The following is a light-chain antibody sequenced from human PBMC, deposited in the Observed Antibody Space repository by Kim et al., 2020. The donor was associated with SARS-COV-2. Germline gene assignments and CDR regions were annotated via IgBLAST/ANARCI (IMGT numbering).Light chain of an antibody. CDR2: RDE. J-gene: IGLJ2*01. V-gene: IGLV3-9*01. Sequence: SYELTQPVSVSVALGQTATITCGGGDIQSKNVHWYQQKPGQAPVLVIYRDEHRPSEIPERFSGSNSGNTATLTISRVEAGDEATYYCQVWDTGVIFGGGTQLTVL. CDR1: DIQSKN. CDR3: QVWDTGVI.